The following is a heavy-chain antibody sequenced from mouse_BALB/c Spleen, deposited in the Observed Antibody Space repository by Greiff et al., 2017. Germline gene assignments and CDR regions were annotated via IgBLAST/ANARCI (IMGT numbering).Heavy chain of an antibody. CDR2: IWSGGST. CDR3: ARNNYRYDGAMDY. CDR1: GFSLTSYG. J-gene: IGHJ4*01. V-gene: IGHV2-2*02. D-gene: IGHD2-14*01. Sequence: VQRVESGPGLVQPSQSLSITCTVSGFSLTSYGVHWVRQSPGKGLEWLGVIWSGGSTDYNAAFISRLSISKDNSKSQVFFKMNSLQANDTAIYYCARNNYRYDGAMDYWGQGTSVTVSS.